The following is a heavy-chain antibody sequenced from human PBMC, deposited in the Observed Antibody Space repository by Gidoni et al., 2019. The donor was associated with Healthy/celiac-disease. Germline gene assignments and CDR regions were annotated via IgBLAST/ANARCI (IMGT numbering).Heavy chain of an antibody. CDR2: ISSSSSTI. Sequence: EVQLVESGGGLVQPGGSLRLPCAAPGFTFRSYSMNWVRQAPGKGLEWVSYISSSSSTIYYADAVKGRFTISRDNAKNSLYLQMNSLRAEDTAVYYCARADDYGDGDDYYYYYGMDVWGQGTTVTVSS. D-gene: IGHD4-17*01. J-gene: IGHJ6*02. V-gene: IGHV3-48*04. CDR1: GFTFRSYS. CDR3: ARADDYGDGDDYYYYYGMDV.